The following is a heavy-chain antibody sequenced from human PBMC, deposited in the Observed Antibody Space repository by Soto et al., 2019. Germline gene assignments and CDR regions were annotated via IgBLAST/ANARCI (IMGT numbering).Heavy chain of an antibody. CDR2: ISGSGGST. Sequence: EVQLLESGGGLVQPGGSLRLSCAASGFTFSSYAMSWVRQAPGKGLEWVSAISGSGGSTYYADSVKGRFTISRDNSKNTLYLQMNSLRAEDTAVYYCAKSKARGSTSCCWFDPWGQGTLVTVSS. CDR1: GFTFSSYA. CDR3: AKSKARGSTSCCWFDP. J-gene: IGHJ5*02. D-gene: IGHD2-2*01. V-gene: IGHV3-23*01.